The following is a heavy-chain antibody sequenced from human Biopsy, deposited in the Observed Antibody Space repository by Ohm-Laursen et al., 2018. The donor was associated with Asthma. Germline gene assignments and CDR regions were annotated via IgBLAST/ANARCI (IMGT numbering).Heavy chain of an antibody. V-gene: IGHV1-18*04. Sequence: SVKVSCKASGYTFRSYGVSWVRQAPGQGLEWMGWISPFTGDTHFGQKFQGRVTMTTDTSTDTAYMELRSLRSDGTTVYYCVRHPYNFGGFDYWGQGSLVLVSS. CDR2: ISPFTGDT. D-gene: IGHD5-24*01. J-gene: IGHJ4*02. CDR1: GYTFRSYG. CDR3: VRHPYNFGGFDY.